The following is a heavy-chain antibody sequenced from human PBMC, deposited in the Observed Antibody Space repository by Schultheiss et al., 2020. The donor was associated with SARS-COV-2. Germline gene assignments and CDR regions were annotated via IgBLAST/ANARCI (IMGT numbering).Heavy chain of an antibody. V-gene: IGHV3-48*04. CDR2: ISSSGSTI. CDR3: ARGTFRYYDILLYGMDV. J-gene: IGHJ6*02. D-gene: IGHD3-9*01. Sequence: GGSLRLSCAASGFTFSSYAMSWVRQAPGKGLEWVSYISSSGSTIYYADSVKGRFTISRDNAKNSLYLQMNSLRAEDTAVYYCARGTFRYYDILLYGMDVWGQGTTVTVSS. CDR1: GFTFSSYA.